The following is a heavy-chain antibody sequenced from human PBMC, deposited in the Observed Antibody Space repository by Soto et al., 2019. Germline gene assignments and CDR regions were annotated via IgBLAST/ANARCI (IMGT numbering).Heavy chain of an antibody. CDR2: IIPIFGTA. Sequence: QVQLVQSGAEVKKPGSSVKVSCKASGGTFSSYAISWVRQAPGQGLEWMGGIIPIFGTANYAQKFQGRVTITADESTSTAYMELSSLRSEDTAVYYCARVSSEIVVTADWYFDLWGRGTLVTVSS. D-gene: IGHD2-21*02. CDR3: ARVSSEIVVTADWYFDL. V-gene: IGHV1-69*01. CDR1: GGTFSSYA. J-gene: IGHJ2*01.